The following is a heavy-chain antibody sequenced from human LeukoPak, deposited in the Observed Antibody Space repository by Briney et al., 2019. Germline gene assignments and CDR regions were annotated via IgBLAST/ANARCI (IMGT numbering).Heavy chain of an antibody. CDR3: ARGLKYYDFWSGPRPMGRFDY. Sequence: SETLSLTCTVSGGSISSSSYYWGWIRQPPGKGLEWIGRIYYSGNTYYNPSLKSRVTISVDTSKNQFSLKLSSVTAADTAVYYCARGLKYYDFWSGPRPMGRFDYWGQGTLVTVSS. J-gene: IGHJ4*02. CDR1: GGSISSSSYY. CDR2: IYYSGNT. D-gene: IGHD3-3*01. V-gene: IGHV4-39*01.